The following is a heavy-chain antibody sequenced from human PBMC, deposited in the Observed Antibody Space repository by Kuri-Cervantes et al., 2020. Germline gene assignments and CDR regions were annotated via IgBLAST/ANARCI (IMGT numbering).Heavy chain of an antibody. Sequence: SGPTLVKPTQTLTLTCSFSGFSPSTSGVGVGWIRQPPGKALEWLALIYWDDDKRYSPSLKSRLTITKDTSKNQVVLTMTNMDPVDTATYYCAHRPVTTVTNNWFDPWGQGTLVTVSS. CDR3: AHRPVTTVTNNWFDP. CDR1: GFSPSTSGVG. V-gene: IGHV2-5*02. CDR2: IYWDDDK. D-gene: IGHD4-17*01. J-gene: IGHJ5*02.